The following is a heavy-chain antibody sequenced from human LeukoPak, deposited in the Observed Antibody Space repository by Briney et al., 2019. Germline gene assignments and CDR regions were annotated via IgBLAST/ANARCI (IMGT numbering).Heavy chain of an antibody. CDR2: INSDGSEG. V-gene: IGHV3-7*03. CDR3: ARSSYSSSSSA. J-gene: IGHJ3*01. CDR1: GFTFSGFW. Sequence: GGSLGLSCAVSGFTFSGFWMSWSRQAPGKGLEWVASINSDGSEGYYADVVKGRFTISRDNAKNSLYLQINSLRAEDTAVYYCARSSYSSSSSAWGQGTMVTVSS. D-gene: IGHD6-6*01.